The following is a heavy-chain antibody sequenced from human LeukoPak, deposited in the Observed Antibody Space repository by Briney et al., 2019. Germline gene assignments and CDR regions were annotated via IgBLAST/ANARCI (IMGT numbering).Heavy chain of an antibody. CDR3: VRGWYGYFQH. CDR2: INHSGST. J-gene: IGHJ1*01. V-gene: IGHV4-34*01. D-gene: IGHD6-13*01. CDR1: GGSFSGYY. Sequence: SETLSLTCAVYGGSFSGYYWSWIRQPPGKGLEWIGEINHSGSTNYNPSLKSRVTISVDTSKNQFSLKLSSVTAADTAVYYCVRGWYGYFQHWGQGTLVTVSS.